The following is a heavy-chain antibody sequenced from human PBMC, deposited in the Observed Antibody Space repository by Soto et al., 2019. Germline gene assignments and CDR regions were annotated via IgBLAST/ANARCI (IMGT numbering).Heavy chain of an antibody. J-gene: IGHJ6*02. CDR2: ISYDGSNK. CDR3: AKDREAYYYYGMDV. Sequence: PASGFTFSSYGMHWVRQAPGKGLEWVAVISYDGSNKYYADSVKGRFTISRDNSKNTLYLQMNSLRAEDTAVYYCAKDREAYYYYGMDVWGQGTTVTVSS. CDR1: GFTFSSYG. D-gene: IGHD1-26*01. V-gene: IGHV3-30*18.